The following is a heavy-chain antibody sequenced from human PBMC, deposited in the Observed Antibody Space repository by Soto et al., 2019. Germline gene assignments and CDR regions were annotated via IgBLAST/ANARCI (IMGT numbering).Heavy chain of an antibody. J-gene: IGHJ5*02. D-gene: IGHD2-15*01. CDR3: AKNPSLIVVEWFDP. Sequence: EVQLLESGGGLVQPGGSLRVSCTASGFTFSNYGMSWVRQAPGKGLEWVSSISGSGGGIYYADSVRGRFTISRDNSKNTLYQQMNDLRVEDTAVYYCAKNPSLIVVEWFDPWGQGTLVTVSS. V-gene: IGHV3-23*01. CDR2: ISGSGGGI. CDR1: GFTFSNYG.